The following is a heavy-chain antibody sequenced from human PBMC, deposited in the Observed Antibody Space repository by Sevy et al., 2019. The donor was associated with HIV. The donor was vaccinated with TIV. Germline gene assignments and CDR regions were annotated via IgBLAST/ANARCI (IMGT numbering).Heavy chain of an antibody. D-gene: IGHD6-6*01. Sequence: ASVKVSCKASGYTFTSYDINWVLQATGQGLEWMGWRNPNSGNTGYAQKFQGRVTMTRNTSISTAYMELSSLRSEDTAVYYCARGIAARPKNIYYYGMDVWGQRTTVTVSS. CDR2: RNPNSGNT. V-gene: IGHV1-8*01. CDR3: ARGIAARPKNIYYYGMDV. CDR1: GYTFTSYD. J-gene: IGHJ6*02.